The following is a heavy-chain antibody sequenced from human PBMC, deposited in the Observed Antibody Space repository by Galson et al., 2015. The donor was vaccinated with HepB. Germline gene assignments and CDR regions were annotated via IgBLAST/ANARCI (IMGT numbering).Heavy chain of an antibody. CDR3: AKDSIASSGAGWGMDV. J-gene: IGHJ6*02. V-gene: IGHV3-30*18. CDR2: ISNDGSVK. CDR1: RFTFTRYG. Sequence: SLRLSGAASRFTFTRYGMHWVRQAPGEGLEGLAFISNDGSVKHNAHSVKGRCGISRGHSRNTMYLEMNSLRPEDTAVYYCAKDSIASSGAGWGMDVWGQGTTVTVSS. D-gene: IGHD2-21*01.